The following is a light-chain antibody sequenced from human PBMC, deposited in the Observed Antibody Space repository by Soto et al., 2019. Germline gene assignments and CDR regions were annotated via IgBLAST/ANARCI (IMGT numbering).Light chain of an antibody. CDR1: QSVTSSH. CDR3: QQYNNWPPWT. V-gene: IGKV3-20*01. CDR2: GAS. Sequence: EIVLTQTPGTLSLSPGERATLSCRASQSVTSSHLAWYQQKPGQAPRLLIYGASTRATGIPDRFSGSGSGTDFTLTISSLQSEDFGVYYCQQYNNWPPWTFGQGNKVDIK. J-gene: IGKJ1*01.